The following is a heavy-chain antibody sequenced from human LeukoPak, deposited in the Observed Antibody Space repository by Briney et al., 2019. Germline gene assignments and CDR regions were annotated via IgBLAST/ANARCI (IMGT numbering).Heavy chain of an antibody. CDR3: ARRIVVVPAAIGDYYYYYYMDV. CDR1: GFTFSDYY. J-gene: IGHJ6*03. CDR2: ISSSGSTI. Sequence: PGGSLRLSCAASGFTFSDYYMSWIRQAPGKGLEWVSYISSSGSTIYYADSVKGRFTISRDNAKNSLYLQMNSLRAEDTAVYYCARRIVVVPAAIGDYYYYYYMDVWGKGTTVTVSS. D-gene: IGHD2-2*02. V-gene: IGHV3-11*04.